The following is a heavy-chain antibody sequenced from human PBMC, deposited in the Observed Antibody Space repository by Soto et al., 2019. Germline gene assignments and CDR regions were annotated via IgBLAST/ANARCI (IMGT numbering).Heavy chain of an antibody. D-gene: IGHD5-18*01. Sequence: TSETLSLTCTVSGGSINSYYWSWIRQSPAKGLEWIGYVYYRATTDYNPSLKSRVTMSVDTSKNQISLKLSSVTAADTAVYFCARHEIQLWSGFDYWGPGTLVTVSS. CDR3: ARHEIQLWSGFDY. CDR1: GGSINSYY. CDR2: VYYRATT. J-gene: IGHJ4*02. V-gene: IGHV4-59*08.